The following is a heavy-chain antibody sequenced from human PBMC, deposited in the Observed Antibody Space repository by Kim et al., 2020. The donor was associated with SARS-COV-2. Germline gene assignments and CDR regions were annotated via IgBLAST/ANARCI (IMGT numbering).Heavy chain of an antibody. CDR2: IYYSGST. J-gene: IGHJ3*02. CDR1: GGSISSGDYY. V-gene: IGHV4-30-4*01. Sequence: SETLSLTCTVSGGSISSGDYYWSWIRQPPGKGLEWIGYIYYSGSTYYNPSLKSRVTISVDTSKNQFSLKLSSVTAADTAVYYCARDRSATVTFSDAFDIGGQGTMLPVSS. CDR3: ARDRSATVTFSDAFDI. D-gene: IGHD4-17*01.